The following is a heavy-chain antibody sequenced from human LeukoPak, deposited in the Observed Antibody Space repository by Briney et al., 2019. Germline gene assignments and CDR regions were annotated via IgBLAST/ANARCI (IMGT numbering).Heavy chain of an antibody. CDR3: ARSSYDILTGFDY. Sequence: SETLSLTCTVSGGSISSGSYYWSWIRQPAGKGLEWIGRIYTIGTTNYNPSLKSRVTISVDTSKNQFSLKLSSVTAADTAVYFCARSSYDILTGFDYWGQGTLVTVSS. D-gene: IGHD3-9*01. V-gene: IGHV4-61*02. CDR2: IYTIGTT. CDR1: GGSISSGSYY. J-gene: IGHJ4*02.